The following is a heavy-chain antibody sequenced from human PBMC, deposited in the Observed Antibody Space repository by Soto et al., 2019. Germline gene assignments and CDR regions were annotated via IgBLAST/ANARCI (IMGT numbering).Heavy chain of an antibody. CDR3: FFFQAEDGIRDVRSVSAFLLNRSSDL. V-gene: IGHV3-23*01. J-gene: IGHJ2*01. CDR2: LSGSGVST. D-gene: IGHD2-15*01. Sequence: KGLEWVSALSGSGVSTYYADSVKGRFTISRDNSKNTLYLQMNSLRAEDTAVYYCFFFQAEDGIRDVRSVSAFLLNRSSDL.